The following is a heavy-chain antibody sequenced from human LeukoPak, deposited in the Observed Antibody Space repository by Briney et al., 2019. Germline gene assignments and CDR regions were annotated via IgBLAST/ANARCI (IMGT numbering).Heavy chain of an antibody. J-gene: IGHJ1*01. Sequence: SETLSLTCAVYGGSFSGYYWSWIRQPPVKGLEWIGEINHSGSTNYNPSLKSRVTISVDTSKNQFSLKLSSVTAADTAVYYCARGVGFSVDATEYFQHWGQGTLVTVSS. V-gene: IGHV4-34*01. CDR3: ARGVGFSVDATEYFQH. CDR2: INHSGST. D-gene: IGHD2-15*01. CDR1: GGSFSGYY.